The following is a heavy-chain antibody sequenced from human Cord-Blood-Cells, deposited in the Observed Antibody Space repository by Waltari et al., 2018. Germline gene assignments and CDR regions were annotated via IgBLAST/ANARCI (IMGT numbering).Heavy chain of an antibody. CDR1: GGSISSSSSY. CDR3: ASTAPYYYDSSGYYYFDY. CDR2: IYYSGST. Sequence: QLQLQASGPGLVKPSETLSLTCTVSGGSISSSSSYWGWLRQPPAQGLEWIGSIYYSGSTYYNPSLRSRVTISVDTSKNQFSLKLSSVTAADTAVYYCASTAPYYYDSSGYYYFDYWGQGTLVTVSS. V-gene: IGHV4-39*01. J-gene: IGHJ4*02. D-gene: IGHD3-22*01.